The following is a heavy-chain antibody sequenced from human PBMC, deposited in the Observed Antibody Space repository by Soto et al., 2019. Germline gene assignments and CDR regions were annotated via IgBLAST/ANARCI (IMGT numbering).Heavy chain of an antibody. V-gene: IGHV3-23*01. Sequence: EVQLLESGGGLVQPGGSLRLSCAASGFTFSSYAMSWVRQAPGKGLEWVSAISGSGGSTYYADSVKGRFTISRDNSKNSLYLQMNSLRAEDTAVYYCAKVSIVAMLTYYGMDVWGQGTTFTVSS. J-gene: IGHJ6*02. CDR3: AKVSIVAMLTYYGMDV. CDR2: ISGSGGST. D-gene: IGHD5-12*01. CDR1: GFTFSSYA.